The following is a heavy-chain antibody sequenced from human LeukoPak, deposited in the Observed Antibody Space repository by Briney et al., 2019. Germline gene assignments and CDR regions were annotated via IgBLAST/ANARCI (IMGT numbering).Heavy chain of an antibody. D-gene: IGHD2-15*01. Sequence: GASVKVSCKASGYTFTSYGISWVRQAPGQGLEWMGWISAYNGNTNYAQKLQGRVTMTTDTSTNTAYMELRSLRSDDTAVYYCARDSADCSGGSCYSTEYFQHWGQGTLVTVSS. CDR1: GYTFTSYG. CDR2: ISAYNGNT. V-gene: IGHV1-18*01. CDR3: ARDSADCSGGSCYSTEYFQH. J-gene: IGHJ1*01.